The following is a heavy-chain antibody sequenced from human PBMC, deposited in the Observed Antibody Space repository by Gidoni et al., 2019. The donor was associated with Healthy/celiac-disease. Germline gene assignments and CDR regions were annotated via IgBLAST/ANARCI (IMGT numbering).Heavy chain of an antibody. J-gene: IGHJ5*02. CDR1: GGSISSGSYY. CDR3: AREKFVVVTEKVVWEVGAAEGEGNWFDP. CDR2: IYTSGST. V-gene: IGHV4-61*02. Sequence: QVQLQESGPGLVKPSQTLSLTCTVSGGSISSGSYYWSWIRQPAGKGLEWIGRIYTSGSTNYNPSLKSRVTISVDTSKNQFSLKLSSVTAADTAVYYCAREKFVVVTEKVVWEVGAAEGEGNWFDPWGQGTLVTVSS. D-gene: IGHD2-21*02.